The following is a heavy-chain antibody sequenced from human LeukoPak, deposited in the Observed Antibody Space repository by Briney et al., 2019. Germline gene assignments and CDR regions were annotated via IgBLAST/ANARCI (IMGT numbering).Heavy chain of an antibody. D-gene: IGHD4-17*01. V-gene: IGHV3-21*01. CDR1: GFTFSSYS. Sequence: GGSLRLSCAASGFTFSSYSMNWVRQAPGKGVEWVSSISSSSSYIYYADSVKGRFTISRDNAKNSLYLQMNSLRAEDTAVYYCARRTTVTLSFDYWGQGTLVTVSS. CDR2: ISSSSSYI. J-gene: IGHJ4*02. CDR3: ARRTTVTLSFDY.